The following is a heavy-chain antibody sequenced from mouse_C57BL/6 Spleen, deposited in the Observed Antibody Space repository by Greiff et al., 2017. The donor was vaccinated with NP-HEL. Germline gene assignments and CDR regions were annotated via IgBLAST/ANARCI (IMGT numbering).Heavy chain of an antibody. Sequence: QVHVKQSGAELVKPGASVKLSCKASGYTFTEYTIHWVKQRSGQGLEWIGWFYPGSGSIKYNEKFKDKATLTADKSSSTVYMELSRLTSEDSAVYFCARHEGQLGRRAWFANWGQGTLVTVSA. V-gene: IGHV1-62-2*01. CDR3: ARHEGQLGRRAWFAN. CDR1: GYTFTEYT. D-gene: IGHD4-1*02. J-gene: IGHJ3*01. CDR2: FYPGSGSI.